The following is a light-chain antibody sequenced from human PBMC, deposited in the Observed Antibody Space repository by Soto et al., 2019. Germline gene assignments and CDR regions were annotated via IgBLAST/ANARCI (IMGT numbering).Light chain of an antibody. V-gene: IGKV1-12*01. Sequence: IQMTQSPSSVSASVGDRVTITCRAGPNIGKYLAWYQQKPGKAPKVLIHSASILQGGVPSRFNGSGTGTEFILTINSLQPEESATYYCQQSNSFPMTFGQGTRLEIK. CDR1: PNIGKY. CDR3: QQSNSFPMT. J-gene: IGKJ5*01. CDR2: SAS.